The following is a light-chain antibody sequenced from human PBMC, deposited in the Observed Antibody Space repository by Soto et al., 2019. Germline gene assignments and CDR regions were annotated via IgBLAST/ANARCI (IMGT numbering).Light chain of an antibody. CDR3: KQRRGT. J-gene: IGKJ1*01. CDR2: DAS. V-gene: IGKV3-11*01. Sequence: EIVLTQSPATLSLSPGERATLSSRASQSVSSYLAWYQQKPRLSPMLLIYDASNRATGIPARFSGSGSGTDFTLPISSLEPEDFAVYYCKQRRGTFGQGTKVDIK. CDR1: QSVSSY.